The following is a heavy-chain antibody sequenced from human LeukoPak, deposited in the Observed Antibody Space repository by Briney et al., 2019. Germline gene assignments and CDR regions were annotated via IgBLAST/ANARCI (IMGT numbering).Heavy chain of an antibody. Sequence: SETLSLTCTVSGGSISSYYWSWIRQSPGKGLEWIGYIHYSGSTNYNPSLESRVTISVDTSKNQFSLKLSSVTAADTAVYYCARAGTYYYDSSGFLWGQVSLVTVSS. CDR2: IHYSGST. CDR3: ARAGTYYYDSSGFL. D-gene: IGHD3-22*01. CDR1: GGSISSYY. V-gene: IGHV4-59*01. J-gene: IGHJ4*02.